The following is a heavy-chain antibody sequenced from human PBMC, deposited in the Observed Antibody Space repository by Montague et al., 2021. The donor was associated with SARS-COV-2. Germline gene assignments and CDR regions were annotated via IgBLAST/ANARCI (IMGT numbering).Heavy chain of an antibody. CDR3: ARGPSDTYYYNGMDA. CDR2: IDWDGDK. Sequence: PELVKPTQTLTLTCTFSGFSLSTSGMCMTWIRQPPGKALEWLARIDWDGDKYYNTSLKSRLTISKDTSKNLVVLTMTNMDPVDTATYYCARGPSDTYYYNGMDAWGRGTTVTVSS. CDR1: GFSLSTSGMC. J-gene: IGHJ6*02. V-gene: IGHV2-70*11.